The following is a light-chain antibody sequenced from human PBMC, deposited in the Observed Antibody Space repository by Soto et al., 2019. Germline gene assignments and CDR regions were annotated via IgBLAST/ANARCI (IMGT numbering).Light chain of an antibody. CDR2: GAS. J-gene: IGKJ5*01. Sequence: EIVMTQSPATLSVSPGERATLSCRASQSVSSNLAWYQQKPGQAPRILIYGASTRATGVPARFSGSGSGTDFTLTTSRLEPEDFAVYYCQQHGGSPITFGQGTRLEIK. V-gene: IGKV3-15*01. CDR3: QQHGGSPIT. CDR1: QSVSSN.